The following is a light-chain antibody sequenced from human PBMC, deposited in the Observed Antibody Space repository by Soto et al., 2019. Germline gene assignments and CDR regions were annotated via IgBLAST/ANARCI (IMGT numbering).Light chain of an antibody. CDR1: QGISRS. J-gene: IGKJ5*01. CDR2: AAS. Sequence: DIQLTQSPSFLSASVGDIVTITCRASQGISRSLAWFQQKPGKAPKLLIYAASTLQRGVTSKFSGSRSGTEFTLTISSQQPEDFSTYCCQQLYSYPLTLGKGTRLEIK. CDR3: QQLYSYPLT. V-gene: IGKV1-9*01.